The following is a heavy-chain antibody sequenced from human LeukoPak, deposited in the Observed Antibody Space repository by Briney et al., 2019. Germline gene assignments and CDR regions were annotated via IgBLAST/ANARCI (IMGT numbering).Heavy chain of an antibody. J-gene: IGHJ6*02. Sequence: ASVKVSCKASGYTFTSYAVHRVRQASGQRLECMGWINAGNGNTKYSQKFQGRVTITRDTSASTAYMELSSLRSEDTAVYYCAREMVAARVYYYYGMDVWGQGTTVTVSS. CDR2: INAGNGNT. D-gene: IGHD6-6*01. V-gene: IGHV1-3*01. CDR3: AREMVAARVYYYYGMDV. CDR1: GYTFTSYA.